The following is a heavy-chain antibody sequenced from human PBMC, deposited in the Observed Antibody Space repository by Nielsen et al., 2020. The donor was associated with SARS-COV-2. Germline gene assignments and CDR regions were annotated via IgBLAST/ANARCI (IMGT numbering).Heavy chain of an antibody. CDR1: GFTFSNYR. CDR2: ISSSSYI. D-gene: IGHD2-21*01. J-gene: IGHJ4*02. V-gene: IGHV3-21*01. Sequence: GGSLRLSCAASGFTFSNYRMNWVRQAPGKGLEWVSLISSSSYIQYADAVKGRFTISRDNAKQSLDLQMNSLGVEDTAVYYCARGHFNVIENWGQGTLVAVSS. CDR3: ARGHFNVIEN.